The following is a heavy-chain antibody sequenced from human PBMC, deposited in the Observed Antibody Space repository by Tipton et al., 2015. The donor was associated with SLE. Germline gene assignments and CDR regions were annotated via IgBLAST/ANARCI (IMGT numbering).Heavy chain of an antibody. CDR2: INTDGSSI. D-gene: IGHD3-3*01. V-gene: IGHV3-74*01. CDR3: ARHELYYDFWT. Sequence: GSLRLSCAASGFTFSVYWMHWVRQPPGKGLVWVSGINTDGSSIRYAESVEGRFTISRDYAKNTLYLQMNSLRAEDTAVYYCARHELYYDFWTWGQGTLVTVSS. CDR1: GFTFSVYW. J-gene: IGHJ5*02.